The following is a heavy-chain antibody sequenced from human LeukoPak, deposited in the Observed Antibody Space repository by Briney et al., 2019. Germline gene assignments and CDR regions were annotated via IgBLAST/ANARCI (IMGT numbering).Heavy chain of an antibody. CDR3: ARAGIVGATNLDY. Sequence: KPGGSLRLSCAASGFTFLSDYYMSWIRQAPGKGLEWVSYISSGGYTIHYADSVKGRFTISRDNAKNSLYLQMNSLRAEDTAVYYCARAGIVGATNLDYWGQGTLVTVSS. D-gene: IGHD1-26*01. J-gene: IGHJ4*02. CDR2: ISSGGYTI. CDR1: GFTFLSDYY. V-gene: IGHV3-11*04.